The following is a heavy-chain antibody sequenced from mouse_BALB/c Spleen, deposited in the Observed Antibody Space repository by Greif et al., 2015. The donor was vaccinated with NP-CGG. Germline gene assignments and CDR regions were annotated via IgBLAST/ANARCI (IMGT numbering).Heavy chain of an antibody. Sequence: EVKLMESGGGLVQPGGSLRLSCTTSGFTFTDYYMSWVRQPPGKALEWLGFIRNKANDYTTEYSASVKGRFTISRDNSQSILYLQMNTLRAEDSATYYGARPYFYYEDYYAMDYWGQGTSVTVSS. CDR1: GFTFTDYY. J-gene: IGHJ4*01. CDR3: ARPYFYYEDYYAMDY. V-gene: IGHV7-3*02. D-gene: IGHD2-4*01. CDR2: IRNKANDYTT.